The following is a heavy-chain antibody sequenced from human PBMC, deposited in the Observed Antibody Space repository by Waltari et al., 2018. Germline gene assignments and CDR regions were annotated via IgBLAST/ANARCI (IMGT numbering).Heavy chain of an antibody. CDR3: AREGVISSYFDY. J-gene: IGHJ4*02. CDR2: IYGGSGST. D-gene: IGHD2-21*01. V-gene: IGHV4-38-2*01. CDR1: GYSISSGYG. Sequence: QVQLQESGPGLVKPSETLSLTCAVSGYSISSGYGWGWIRQPPGKGLEWIGQIYGGSGSTYYNPTIKSRVTVSKDTSKNQFSLKLSSVTAADTAVSYCAREGVISSYFDYWGQGVLVTVSS.